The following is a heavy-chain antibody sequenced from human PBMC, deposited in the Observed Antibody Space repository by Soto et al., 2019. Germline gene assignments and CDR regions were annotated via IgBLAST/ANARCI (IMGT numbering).Heavy chain of an antibody. D-gene: IGHD3-16*01. V-gene: IGHV1-46*01. CDR3: ASLVTSKQRPGAFDI. CDR2: INPSGGST. Sequence: GASEKVSGRVSGSTRTELCMNLLLQAPGKGLEWMGIINPSGGSTGYAQKFQGRVTMTRDTSTSTVYMELSSLRSEDTAVYYCASLVTSKQRPGAFDIWGQGTMVTVSS. CDR1: GSTRTELC. J-gene: IGHJ3*02.